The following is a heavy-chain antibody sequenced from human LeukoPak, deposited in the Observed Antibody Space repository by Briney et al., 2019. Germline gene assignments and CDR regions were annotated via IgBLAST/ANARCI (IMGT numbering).Heavy chain of an antibody. CDR2: ISGSGGST. CDR1: GFTFSSYA. Sequence: GGSLRLSCAASGFTFSSYAMSWVRQAPGKGLEWVSAISGSGGSTYYADSVKGRFTISRDNSKNTLYLQTNSLRAEDTAVYYCAKVDYDILTGPIYYFDYWGQGTLVTVSS. V-gene: IGHV3-23*01. CDR3: AKVDYDILTGPIYYFDY. J-gene: IGHJ4*02. D-gene: IGHD3-9*01.